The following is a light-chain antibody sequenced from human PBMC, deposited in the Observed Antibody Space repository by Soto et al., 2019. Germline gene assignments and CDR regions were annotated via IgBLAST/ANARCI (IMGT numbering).Light chain of an antibody. CDR2: QDT. Sequence: SYELTQPPSVAVSPGQTASITCSGATLGNKYTCWYQQKPGQSPVLVISQDTKRPSGIPERFSGSNSGNTATLTISGTQAMDEADYYCQAWDSSTVIFGGGTKLSVL. J-gene: IGLJ2*01. CDR3: QAWDSSTVI. CDR1: TLGNKY. V-gene: IGLV3-1*01.